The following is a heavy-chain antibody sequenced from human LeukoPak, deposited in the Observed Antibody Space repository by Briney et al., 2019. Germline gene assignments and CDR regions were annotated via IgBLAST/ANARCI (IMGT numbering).Heavy chain of an antibody. J-gene: IGHJ4*02. CDR1: GYIFTGYY. V-gene: IGHV1-2*06. CDR3: TTRGGESSPLRY. CDR2: INPSSGVT. D-gene: IGHD3-10*01. Sequence: ASVKVSCKASGYIFTGYYMHWVRQAPGQGLEWMGRINPSSGVTHYAQKFQDSVTLTRDTSISTAYLEVNTLRSDDTAVYYCTTRGGESSPLRYWGQGTLVTVSS.